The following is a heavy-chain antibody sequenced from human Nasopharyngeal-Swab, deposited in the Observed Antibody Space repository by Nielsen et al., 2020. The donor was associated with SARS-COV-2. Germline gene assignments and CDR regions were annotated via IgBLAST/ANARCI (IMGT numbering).Heavy chain of an antibody. J-gene: IGHJ6*02. Sequence: ASVKVSCKASGYTFTSYGISWVRQAPVQGLEWMGWINTNTGNPTYAQGFTGRFVFSLDTSVSTAYLQISSLKAEDTAVYYCARRDIVVVPAAMSVNYYYGMDVWGQGTTVTVSS. CDR1: GYTFTSYG. V-gene: IGHV7-4-1*02. D-gene: IGHD2-2*01. CDR2: INTNTGNP. CDR3: ARRDIVVVPAAMSVNYYYGMDV.